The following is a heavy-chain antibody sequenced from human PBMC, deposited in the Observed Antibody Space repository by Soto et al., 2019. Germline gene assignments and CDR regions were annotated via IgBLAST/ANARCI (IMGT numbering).Heavy chain of an antibody. CDR3: ARPPYYYDSSGPRAY. CDR1: GFAFSRYW. V-gene: IGHV3-48*01. J-gene: IGHJ4*02. Sequence: GGSLRLSCATSGFAFSRYWMNWVRQAPGKGLEWVSYISSSSSTIFYTDSVKGRFTVSRDNAKNSLYLQMNSLRAEDTAVYYCARPPYYYDSSGPRAYWGQETLVTVSS. D-gene: IGHD3-22*01. CDR2: ISSSSSTI.